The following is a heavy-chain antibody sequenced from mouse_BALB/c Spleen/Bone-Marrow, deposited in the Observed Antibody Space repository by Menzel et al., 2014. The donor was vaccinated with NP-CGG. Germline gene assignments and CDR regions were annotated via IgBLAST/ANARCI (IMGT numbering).Heavy chain of an antibody. Sequence: EVQLVESGGGLVQPGGSQRLSCATSGFTFTDYYMSWVRQPPGKALEWLGSIRNKSNGYTTEYSASVKGRFTISRDNSQSILYLQMNTLRAEDSATYYCARDYYGNIYAMDYWGQGTSVTVSS. CDR1: GFTFTDYY. J-gene: IGHJ4*01. D-gene: IGHD1-1*01. V-gene: IGHV7-3*02. CDR3: ARDYYGNIYAMDY. CDR2: IRNKSNGYTT.